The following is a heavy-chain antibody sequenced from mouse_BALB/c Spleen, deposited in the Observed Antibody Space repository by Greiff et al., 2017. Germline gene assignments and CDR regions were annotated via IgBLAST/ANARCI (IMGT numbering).Heavy chain of an antibody. CDR1: GYSITSDYA. CDR3: ARSRLLRYWFAH. Sequence: EVKLVESGPGLVKPSQSLSLTCTVTGYSITSDYAWNWIRQFPGNKLEWMGYISYSGSTSYNPSLKSRISITRDTSKNQFFLQLNSVTTEDTATYFCARSRLLRYWFAHWGQGTLGTVSA. D-gene: IGHD1-1*01. J-gene: IGHJ3*01. V-gene: IGHV3-2*02. CDR2: ISYSGST.